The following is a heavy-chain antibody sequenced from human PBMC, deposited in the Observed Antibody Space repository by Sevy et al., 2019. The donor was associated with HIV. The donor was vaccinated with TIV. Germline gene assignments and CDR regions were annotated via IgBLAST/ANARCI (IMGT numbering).Heavy chain of an antibody. J-gene: IGHJ6*03. CDR2: ISGSGGST. Sequence: GGSLRLSCAASGFTFSSYAMSWVRQAPGKGLEWVSAISGSGGSTYYADSVKGRFTISRDNSNKTLYLQMNSLRAEDTAVYYCAKDGYKPSVGDENYYYYYMDVWGKGTTVTVSS. D-gene: IGHD1-20*01. CDR1: GFTFSSYA. V-gene: IGHV3-23*01. CDR3: AKDGYKPSVGDENYYYYYMDV.